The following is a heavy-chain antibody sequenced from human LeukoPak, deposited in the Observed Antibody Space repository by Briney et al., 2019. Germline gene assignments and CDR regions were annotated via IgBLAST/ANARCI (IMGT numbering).Heavy chain of an antibody. Sequence: GGSLRRSCSASGLTFSNYAVMWVRQAPGRGREERSAITSGGAPQYADSVKGRFTISSYKSNNKLYLQMNSRRAEDTAQYFCARDPNGDYIGAFEFWGRGTVVTVSS. V-gene: IGHV3-23*01. J-gene: IGHJ3*01. CDR2: ITSGGAP. D-gene: IGHD4-17*01. CDR3: ARDPNGDYIGAFEF. CDR1: GLTFSNYA.